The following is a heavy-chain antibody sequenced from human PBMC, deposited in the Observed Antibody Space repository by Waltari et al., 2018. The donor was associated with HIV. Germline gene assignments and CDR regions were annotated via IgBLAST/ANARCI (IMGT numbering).Heavy chain of an antibody. V-gene: IGHV3-66*01. CDR1: GFTVSSHH. D-gene: IGHD1-1*01. CDR3: ARVDRAGTTSGWDVFDI. J-gene: IGHJ3*02. Sequence: EVQLVESGGGLVRPGGSPRLSCAASGFTVSSHHMAWVRQTPGKGLEYVSVMYSGGTTHYADSVNGRFTISRDSSKSALYLQMNTLRAEDTALYYCARVDRAGTTSGWDVFDIWGQGTMVTVSS. CDR2: MYSGGTT.